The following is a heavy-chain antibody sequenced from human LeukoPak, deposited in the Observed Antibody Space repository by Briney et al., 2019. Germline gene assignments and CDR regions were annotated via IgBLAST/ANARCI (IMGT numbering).Heavy chain of an antibody. V-gene: IGHV1-2*02. CDR3: ARVQYSSGWYYGYFDY. D-gene: IGHD6-19*01. CDR1: GYTFTSYG. Sequence: ASVKVSCKASGYTFTSYGISWVRQAPGQGLEWMGWINPNSGGTNYAQKFQGRVTMTRDTSISTAYMELSRLRSDDTAVYYCARVQYSSGWYYGYFDYWGQGTLVTVSS. CDR2: INPNSGGT. J-gene: IGHJ4*02.